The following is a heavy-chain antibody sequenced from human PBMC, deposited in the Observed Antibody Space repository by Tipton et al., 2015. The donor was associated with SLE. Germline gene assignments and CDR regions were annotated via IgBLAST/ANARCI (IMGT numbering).Heavy chain of an antibody. V-gene: IGHV4-61*02. CDR3: AKDWDYCSGGSCYHDAFDI. CDR2: SYTSGST. J-gene: IGHJ3*02. CDR1: GYSISSGYF. Sequence: TLSLTCTVSGYSISSGYFWSWIRQPAGKGLVWIWRSYTSGSTNYNPSLKRRVTMSVDTSKSQFSLKLSSVTAADTAVYYCAKDWDYCSGGSCYHDAFDIWGQGTMVTVSS. D-gene: IGHD2-15*01.